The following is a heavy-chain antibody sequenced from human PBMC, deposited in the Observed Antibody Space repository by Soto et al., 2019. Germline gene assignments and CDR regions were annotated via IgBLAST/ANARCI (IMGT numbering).Heavy chain of an antibody. Sequence: GASVEVSCKASGYTFSSYDINWVRQATGQGLEWMGWMNPNSGNTGYAQKFQGRVTMTRNTSISTAYMELSSLRSEDTAVYYCARGAYCSGGSCYSDAFDIWGQGTMVTVSS. D-gene: IGHD2-15*01. V-gene: IGHV1-8*01. CDR3: ARGAYCSGGSCYSDAFDI. CDR1: GYTFSSYD. CDR2: MNPNSGNT. J-gene: IGHJ3*02.